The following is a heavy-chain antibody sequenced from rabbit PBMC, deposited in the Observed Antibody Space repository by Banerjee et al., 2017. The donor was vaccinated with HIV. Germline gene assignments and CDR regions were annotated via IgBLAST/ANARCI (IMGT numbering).Heavy chain of an antibody. CDR2: IDSCSSGDT. V-gene: IGHV1S45*01. D-gene: IGHD4-1*01. Sequence: QEQLVESGGGLVKPEGSLKLSCTASGFSFSNKAVMCWVRQAPGKGLEWIACIDSCSSGDTYDATWAKGRFPTSKTSSTTVTLQMTSLTAADTATYFCARETSSGWGIVSFYFSLWGPGTLVTGS. J-gene: IGHJ4*01. CDR1: GFSFSNKAV. CDR3: ARETSSGWGIVSFYFSL.